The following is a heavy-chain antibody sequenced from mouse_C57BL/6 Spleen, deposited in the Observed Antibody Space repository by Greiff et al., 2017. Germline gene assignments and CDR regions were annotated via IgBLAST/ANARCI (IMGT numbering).Heavy chain of an antibody. CDR2: IHPNSGST. J-gene: IGHJ3*01. D-gene: IGHD2-4*01. CDR1: GYTFTSYW. Sequence: QVQLQQPGAELVKPGASVKLSCKASGYTFTSYWMHWVKQRPGQGLEWIGMIHPNSGSTNYNEKFKSKATLTVDKSSSTAYMKLSSLTSEDSAVYYCARSRDYDPFAYWGQGTLVTVSA. V-gene: IGHV1-64*01. CDR3: ARSRDYDPFAY.